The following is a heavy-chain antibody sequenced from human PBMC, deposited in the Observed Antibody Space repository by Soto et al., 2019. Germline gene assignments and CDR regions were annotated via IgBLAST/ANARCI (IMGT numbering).Heavy chain of an antibody. D-gene: IGHD5-18*01. CDR3: AGMASFGSLNWFDP. Sequence: ALVKVYCKASRYTFTNKYVTWVRQSTGQGLEWMGCTNPGSGDTGYAQKFQGRVTMTRDISIATAYMELSSLRSEDTAIYYCAGMASFGSLNWFDPWGQGTLVTVYS. CDR1: RYTFTNKY. CDR2: TNPGSGDT. V-gene: IGHV1-8*01. J-gene: IGHJ5*01.